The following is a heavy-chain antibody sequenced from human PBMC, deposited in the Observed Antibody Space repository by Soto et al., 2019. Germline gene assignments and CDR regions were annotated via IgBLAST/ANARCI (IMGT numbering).Heavy chain of an antibody. J-gene: IGHJ6*02. CDR3: AREGVTRNYYYPGMDV. V-gene: IGHV4-59*01. Sequence: QVQLQESGPGLVKPSETLSLTCTVSGGSISSYYWSWIRQPPGKGLEWIGYIYYSGSTNYNPSLKSRVTISVHTAKNQFSLKLSSVTAADTAVYYCAREGVTRNYYYPGMDVWGQGTTVTVSS. D-gene: IGHD2-21*02. CDR1: GGSISSYY. CDR2: IYYSGST.